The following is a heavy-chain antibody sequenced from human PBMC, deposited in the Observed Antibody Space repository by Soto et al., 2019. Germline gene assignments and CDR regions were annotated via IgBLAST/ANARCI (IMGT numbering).Heavy chain of an antibody. CDR1: GFTFKKFA. CDR3: AKASDGYFAWQVL. Sequence: EIQLLESGGKLVRPGGSLRLSCETSGFTFKKFAMSWVRQAPGEGLQWVSSISAGSGGIYYTDSVKGRFTISRDNSKNTLYLQMNSLRVEDTAMYYCAKASDGYFAWQVLGGQGTLVAVSS. J-gene: IGHJ4*02. D-gene: IGHD3-9*01. CDR2: ISAGSGGI. V-gene: IGHV3-23*01.